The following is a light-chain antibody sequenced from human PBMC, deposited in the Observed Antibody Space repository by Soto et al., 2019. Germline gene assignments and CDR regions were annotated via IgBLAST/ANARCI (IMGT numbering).Light chain of an antibody. Sequence: EIVMTQSPATLSVSPGERATLSCRASQSVSSNLAWYQQKPGQAPRLLIYGASTRATGIPARFSGSGSGTEFTLTISSLQSEDVAVYYCQQYNNWRLYTFGQGIKLEIK. CDR3: QQYNNWRLYT. CDR2: GAS. CDR1: QSVSSN. J-gene: IGKJ2*01. V-gene: IGKV3-15*01.